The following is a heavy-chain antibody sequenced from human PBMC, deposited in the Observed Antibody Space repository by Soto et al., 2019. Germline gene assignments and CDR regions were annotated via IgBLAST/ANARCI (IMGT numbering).Heavy chain of an antibody. CDR3: ARELIVLVQAAITGVVWFDP. CDR2: IIPIFGTA. Sequence: QVQLVQSGAEVKKPGSSVKVSCKASGGTFSSYAISWVRQAPGQGLEWMGGIIPIFGTANYAQKFQGRVTITADESTSTDYMELSSLRSEDTAVYYCARELIVLVQAAITGVVWFDPWGQGTLVTVSS. J-gene: IGHJ5*02. V-gene: IGHV1-69*12. CDR1: GGTFSSYA. D-gene: IGHD2-2*01.